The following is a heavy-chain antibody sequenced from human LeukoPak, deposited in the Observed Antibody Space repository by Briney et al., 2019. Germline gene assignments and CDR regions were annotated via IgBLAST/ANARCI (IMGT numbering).Heavy chain of an antibody. D-gene: IGHD3-22*01. V-gene: IGHV4-59*12. J-gene: IGHJ3*02. CDR2: IYYSGST. CDR1: GGSISNYY. CDR3: ARDWNYYDSSGYYYGFGEAAFDI. Sequence: PSETLSLTCTVSGGSISNYYWSWIRQPPGKGLEWIGYIYYSGSTNYNPSLKSRVTISVDTSKNQFSLKLSSVTAADTAVYYCARDWNYYDSSGYYYGFGEAAFDIWGQGTMVTVSS.